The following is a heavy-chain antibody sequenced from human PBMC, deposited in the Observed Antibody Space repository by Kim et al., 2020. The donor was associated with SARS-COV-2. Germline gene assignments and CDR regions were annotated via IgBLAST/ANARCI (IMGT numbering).Heavy chain of an antibody. V-gene: IGHV4-30-2*01. Sequence: SETLSLTCAVSGGSISSGGYSWSWIRQPPGKGLEWIGYIYHSGSTYYNPSLKSRVTISVDRSKNQFSLKLSSVTAADTAVYYCARGILWFGELSKGVDAFDIWGQGTMVTVSS. CDR1: GGSISSGGYS. J-gene: IGHJ3*02. CDR2: IYHSGST. D-gene: IGHD3-10*01. CDR3: ARGILWFGELSKGVDAFDI.